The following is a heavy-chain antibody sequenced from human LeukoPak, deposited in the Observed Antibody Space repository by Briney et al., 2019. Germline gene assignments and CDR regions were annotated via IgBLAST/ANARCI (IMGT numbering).Heavy chain of an antibody. CDR1: GDIFSKYG. CDR2: ITPISDPP. D-gene: IGHD3-22*01. V-gene: IGHV1-69*05. J-gene: IGHJ5*02. Sequence: ASVKVSCKASGDIFSKYGISWVRQAPGQGLEWMGGITPISDPPSYAQNFQGRLTITTDESTSTAYMELSSLRSEDTAVYYCARTPSMIVVVHNWFDPWGQGTLVTVSS. CDR3: ARTPSMIVVVHNWFDP.